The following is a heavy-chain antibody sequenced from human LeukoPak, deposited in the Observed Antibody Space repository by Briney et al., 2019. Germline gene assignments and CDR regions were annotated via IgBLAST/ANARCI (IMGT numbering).Heavy chain of an antibody. V-gene: IGHV1-69*13. CDR3: AREGGYCSGGSCYSDY. CDR2: IIPIFGTA. J-gene: IGHJ4*02. Sequence: GASVKVSCKASGGTFISYAISWVRQAPGQGLEWMGGIIPIFGTANYAQKFQGRVTITADESTSTAYMELSSLRSEDTAVYYCAREGGYCSGGSCYSDYWGQGTLVTVSS. D-gene: IGHD2-15*01. CDR1: GGTFISYA.